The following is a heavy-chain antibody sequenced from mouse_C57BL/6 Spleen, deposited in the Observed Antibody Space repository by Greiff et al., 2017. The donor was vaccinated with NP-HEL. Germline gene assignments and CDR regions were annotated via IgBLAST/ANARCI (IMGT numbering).Heavy chain of an antibody. CDR3: ARNSATVVDAMDY. Sequence: QVQLQQSGPGLVAPSQSLSITCTVSGFSLTSYAISWVRQPPGKGLEWLGVLWTGGGTNYNSALKSRLSISKDNSKSQVFLKMNSLQTDDTARYYCARNSATVVDAMDYWGQGTSVTVSS. V-gene: IGHV2-9-1*01. D-gene: IGHD1-1*01. CDR2: LWTGGGT. CDR1: GFSLTSYA. J-gene: IGHJ4*01.